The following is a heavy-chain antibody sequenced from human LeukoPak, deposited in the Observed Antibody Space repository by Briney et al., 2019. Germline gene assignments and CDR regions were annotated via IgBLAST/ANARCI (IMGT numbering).Heavy chain of an antibody. D-gene: IGHD6-25*01. CDR2: IYHSGST. V-gene: IGHV4-59*06. Sequence: SETLSLTCTVSGGSISSYYWSWIRQPAGKGLEWIGYIYHSGSTYYNPSLKSRVTISVGRSKNQFSLKLSSVTAADTAVYYCARSGGAYYYYMDVWGKGTTVTVSS. CDR1: GGSISSYY. CDR3: ARSGGAYYYYMDV. J-gene: IGHJ6*03.